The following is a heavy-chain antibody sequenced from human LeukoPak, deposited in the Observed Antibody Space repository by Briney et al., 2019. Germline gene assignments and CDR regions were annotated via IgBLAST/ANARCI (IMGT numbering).Heavy chain of an antibody. CDR2: INAGNGNT. J-gene: IGHJ4*02. CDR1: GYTFSYD. V-gene: IGHV1-3*03. D-gene: IGHD6-19*01. CDR3: ARASSGWLFDY. Sequence: ASVKVSCKASGYTFSYDINWVRPAPGQRLAWMGWINAGNGNTKYSQEFQGRVTITRDTSASTAYMELSSLRSEDMAVYYCARASSGWLFDYWGQGTLVTVSS.